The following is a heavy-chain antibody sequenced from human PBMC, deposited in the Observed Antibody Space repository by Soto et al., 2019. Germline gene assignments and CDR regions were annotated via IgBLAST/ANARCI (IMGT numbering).Heavy chain of an antibody. Sequence: GESLKISCKASGYSFTTYWIGWVRQMPGKGLEWMGIIYPGDSDTRYSPSFQGQVTISADKSLSTAYLQWSSLKASDSAMFYCARKDIAGNSVDFWGLGTLVTVSS. J-gene: IGHJ4*02. CDR1: GYSFTTYW. CDR2: IYPGDSDT. V-gene: IGHV5-51*01. CDR3: ARKDIAGNSVDF. D-gene: IGHD6-13*01.